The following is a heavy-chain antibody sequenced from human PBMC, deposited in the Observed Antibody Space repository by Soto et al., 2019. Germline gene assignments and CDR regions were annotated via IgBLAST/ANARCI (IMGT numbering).Heavy chain of an antibody. CDR1: GFTFSSYA. J-gene: IGHJ3*02. CDR3: ARLRDAFDI. D-gene: IGHD3-16*01. CDR2: ISYDGSNK. Sequence: QVQLVESGGGVVQPGRSLRLSCAASGFTFSSYAMHWVRQAPGKGLEWVAVISYDGSNKYYADSVKGRFTISRDNSKNTRYLQMNSLTAEDTAVYYCARLRDAFDIWGQGTMVTVSS. V-gene: IGHV3-30-3*01.